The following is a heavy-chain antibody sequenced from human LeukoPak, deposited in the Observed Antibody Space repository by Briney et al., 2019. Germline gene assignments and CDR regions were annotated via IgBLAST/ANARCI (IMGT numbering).Heavy chain of an antibody. CDR2: IYTGGST. J-gene: IGHJ2*01. CDR3: ARQVVGVMVRHFDL. CDR1: GGSISSYY. Sequence: PSETLSLTCTVSGGSISSYYWSWIRQPPGKGLEWIGYIYTGGSTNYNPSLKSRVTISVDTSKNQFSLKLSSVTAADTAVYYCARQVVGVMVRHFDLWGRGTLVTVSS. D-gene: IGHD5-18*01. V-gene: IGHV4-4*09.